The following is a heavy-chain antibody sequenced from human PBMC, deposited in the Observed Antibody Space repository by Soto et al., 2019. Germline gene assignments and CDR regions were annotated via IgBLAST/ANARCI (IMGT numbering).Heavy chain of an antibody. CDR2: ISTFNGNT. CDR1: ASTFTGYT. V-gene: IGHV1-18*04. CDR3: AWGTVTSGRWFGP. J-gene: IGHJ5*02. D-gene: IGHD4-17*01. Sequence: QVHLVQSGTEVKEPGASVKVSCKASASTFTGYTINWVRQAPGQGLEWMGWISTFNGNTKYAGNFEGKVTMTTNTSTTTAYMELTSLTFDDTAVYFGAWGTVTSGRWFGPWGQGTLVSVSS.